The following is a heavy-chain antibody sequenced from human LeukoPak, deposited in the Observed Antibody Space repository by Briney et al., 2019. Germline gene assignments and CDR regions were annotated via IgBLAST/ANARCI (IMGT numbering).Heavy chain of an antibody. CDR3: GRAFPPLRTSSAGDL. V-gene: IGHV3-21*01. CDR2: ISGLSSYT. CDR1: GFTFSDYD. Sequence: GGSLRLSCSASGFTFSDYDMDWVRQPPGKGLEWVYSISGLSSYTYYGESVKGRFSISRDNAKNSLYLQMNSLGAEDTATYYCGRAFPPLRTSSAGDLWGQGILVTVSS. D-gene: IGHD3-16*01. J-gene: IGHJ4*02.